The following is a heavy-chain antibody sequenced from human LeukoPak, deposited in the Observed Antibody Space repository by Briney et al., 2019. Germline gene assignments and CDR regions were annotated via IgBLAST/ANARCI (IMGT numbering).Heavy chain of an antibody. D-gene: IGHD2-2*01. CDR1: GFIFSSYA. V-gene: IGHV3-23*01. CDR3: AKGIVVVPTGGNFDY. J-gene: IGHJ4*02. Sequence: GGSLRLSCAASGFIFSSYAMSWVRQAPGRGLEWVSAISGSGGSTYYEDSVKGRFTISRDNSKNTLYLQMNGLRAEDTAVYYCAKGIVVVPTGGNFDYWGQGTRVTVSS. CDR2: ISGSGGST.